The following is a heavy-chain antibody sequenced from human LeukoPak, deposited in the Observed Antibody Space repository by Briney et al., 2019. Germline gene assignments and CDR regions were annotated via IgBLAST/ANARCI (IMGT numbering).Heavy chain of an antibody. V-gene: IGHV1-8*01. CDR1: GYTFTSYD. CDR3: ARRKGATGATLFVP. Sequence: ASVKVSCKASGYTFTSYDIHWVRQATGQGLEWMGWMDPDSGNTAYAQNFQGRVTMTRNTSISTAYMELSSLRSEDTVVYYCARRKGATGATLFVPWGQGTLVTISS. J-gene: IGHJ5*02. D-gene: IGHD1-1*01. CDR2: MDPDSGNT.